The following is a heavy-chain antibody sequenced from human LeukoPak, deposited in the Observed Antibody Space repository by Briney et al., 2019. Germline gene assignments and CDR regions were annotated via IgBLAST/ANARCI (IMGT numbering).Heavy chain of an antibody. CDR3: ARAGVLLWFGEFSAFDY. V-gene: IGHV1-3*01. CDR2: INAGNGNT. Sequence: ASVKVSSKASGYTFTSYAMHWARQAPGQRLEWMGWINAGNGNTKYSQKFQGRVTITRDTSASTAYMELSSLRSEDTAVYYCARAGVLLWFGEFSAFDYWGQGTLVTVSS. CDR1: GYTFTSYA. J-gene: IGHJ4*02. D-gene: IGHD3-10*01.